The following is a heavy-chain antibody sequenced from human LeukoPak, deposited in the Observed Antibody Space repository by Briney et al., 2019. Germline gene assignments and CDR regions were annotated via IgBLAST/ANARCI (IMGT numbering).Heavy chain of an antibody. CDR3: ARVGSGSYGAFDY. J-gene: IGHJ4*02. V-gene: IGHV1-3*01. Sequence: ASVKVSCKASGYTFTSYAMHWVRQAPGQRLEWTGWINAGNGNTKYSQKFQGRVTITRDTSASTAYMELSSLRSEDTAVYYCARVGSGSYGAFDYWGQGTLVTVSS. CDR1: GYTFTSYA. CDR2: INAGNGNT. D-gene: IGHD1-26*01.